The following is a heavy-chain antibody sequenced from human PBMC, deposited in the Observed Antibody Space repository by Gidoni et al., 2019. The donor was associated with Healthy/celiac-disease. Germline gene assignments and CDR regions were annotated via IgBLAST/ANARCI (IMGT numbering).Heavy chain of an antibody. CDR3: ATFWLVYYYYMDV. CDR2: ISGSGCST. J-gene: IGHJ6*03. CDR1: GFPFSSYA. V-gene: IGHV3-23*01. Sequence: EVQLLESGGGLVQPGGSLRLSCAASGFPFSSYAMSWFRQAPGKGLEWVSAISGSGCSTYYADSVKGRFTISRDNSKNTLYLQMNSLRAEDTAVYYCATFWLVYYYYMDVWGKGTTVTVSS. D-gene: IGHD3-3*01.